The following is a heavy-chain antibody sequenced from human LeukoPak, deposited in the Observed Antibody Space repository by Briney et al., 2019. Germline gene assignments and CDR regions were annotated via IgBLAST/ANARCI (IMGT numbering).Heavy chain of an antibody. J-gene: IGHJ3*01. Sequence: GGSLRLTCAASGFTVSSNYMSWVRQAPGKGLEWVSVIYSGGSTYYADSVKGRFTISRDNSKNTLYLQMNSMRAEDTAVYYCARGGIGGYSYAEEWGQGTMVTVSS. CDR1: GFTVSSNY. V-gene: IGHV3-66*01. CDR3: ARGGIGGYSYAEE. CDR2: IYSGGST. D-gene: IGHD5-18*01.